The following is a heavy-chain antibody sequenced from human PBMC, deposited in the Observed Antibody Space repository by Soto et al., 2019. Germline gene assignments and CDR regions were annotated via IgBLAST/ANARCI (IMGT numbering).Heavy chain of an antibody. D-gene: IGHD6-13*01. V-gene: IGHV4-38-2*01. CDR3: ARAAYGSSTLFDY. Sequence: NPSETLSLTCAVSGYFFSSDYFCGWIRQPPGKGLEWIGSVYQSGSTYYNPSLKSRVSTSVDTSKNQFSLKLSSVTAADTAVYYCARAAYGSSTLFDYWGRGALVTVSS. CDR1: GYFFSSDYF. CDR2: VYQSGST. J-gene: IGHJ4*02.